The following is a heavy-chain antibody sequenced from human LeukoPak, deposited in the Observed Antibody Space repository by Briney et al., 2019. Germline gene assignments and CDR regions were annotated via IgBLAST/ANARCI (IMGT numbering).Heavy chain of an antibody. CDR1: GGSFSGYY. V-gene: IGHV4-34*01. Sequence: SETLSLTCAVYGGSFSGYYWSWIRQPPGKGLEWIGEINHSGSTNYNPSLKSRVTISVDTSKNQFSLKLSSVTAADTAVYYCARSFGGYCSSTSCRRSFYYYGMDVWGQGTTVTVSS. CDR2: INHSGST. D-gene: IGHD2-2*01. CDR3: ARSFGGYCSSTSCRRSFYYYGMDV. J-gene: IGHJ6*02.